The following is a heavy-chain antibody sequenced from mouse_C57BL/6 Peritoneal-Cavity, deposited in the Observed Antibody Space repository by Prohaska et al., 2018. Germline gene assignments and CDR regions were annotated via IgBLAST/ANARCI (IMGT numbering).Heavy chain of an antibody. CDR1: GYSFTDYN. J-gene: IGHJ2*01. CDR2: INPNYGTT. CDR3: ARGDCGSSVLLDY. Sequence: EFQLQQSGPALVTPGASVKISCKASGYSFTDYNMNWVTQSNGKSLEWIGVINPNYGTTSYNQKFKGKATMTVDQSSSTAYMQRNSLTSEDSAVYYCARGDCGSSVLLDYWGQGTTLTVSS. D-gene: IGHD1-1*01. V-gene: IGHV1-39*01.